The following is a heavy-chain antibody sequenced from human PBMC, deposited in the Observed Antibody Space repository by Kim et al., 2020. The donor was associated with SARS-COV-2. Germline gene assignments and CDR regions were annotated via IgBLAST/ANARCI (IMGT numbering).Heavy chain of an antibody. V-gene: IGHV3-30*07. D-gene: IGHD5-12*01. J-gene: IGHJ6*02. CDR3: ARGLRWLQLGGMDV. Sequence: ADSVKGRFTISRDKSKNTLYLQMNSLRAEDTAVYYCARGLRWLQLGGMDVWGQGTTVTVSS.